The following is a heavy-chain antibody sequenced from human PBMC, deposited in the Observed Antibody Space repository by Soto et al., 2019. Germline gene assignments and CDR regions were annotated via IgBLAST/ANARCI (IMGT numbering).Heavy chain of an antibody. Sequence: ASVNVSCNASAYTFTSYDINWVRQATGQGLEWMGWMNPNSGNTGYAQKFQGRVTMTRNTSISTAYMELSSLRSEDTAVYYCARVGLLWFGELYPYAFDIWGQGTMVTVSS. CDR2: MNPNSGNT. J-gene: IGHJ3*02. V-gene: IGHV1-8*01. CDR1: AYTFTSYD. CDR3: ARVGLLWFGELYPYAFDI. D-gene: IGHD3-10*01.